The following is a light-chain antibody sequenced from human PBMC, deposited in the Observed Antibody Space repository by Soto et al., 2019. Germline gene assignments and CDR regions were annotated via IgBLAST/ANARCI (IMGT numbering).Light chain of an antibody. CDR1: SSDVGGYSY. CDR2: EVS. V-gene: IGLV2-14*01. J-gene: IGLJ1*01. CDR3: SSSTSSSTLSYV. Sequence: QSALTQPASVSGSPGQSITISCTGTSSDVGGYSYVSWYQQHPGKAPKLMIYEVSNRPSGVSNRFSGSKSGNTASLTISGLQAEDESDYYCSSSTSSSTLSYVFGTGTKLTVL.